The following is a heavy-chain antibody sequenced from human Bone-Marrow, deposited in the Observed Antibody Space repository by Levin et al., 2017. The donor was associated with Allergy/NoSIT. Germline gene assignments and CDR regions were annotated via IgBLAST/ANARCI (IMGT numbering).Heavy chain of an antibody. D-gene: IGHD6-19*01. V-gene: IGHV1-2*02. CDR2: INPNSGGT. Sequence: ASVKVSCKASGYTFTGYYMHWVRQAPGQGLEWMGWINPNSGGTNYAQKFQGRVTMTRDTSISTAYMELSRLRSDDTAVYYCARFSSGWYGGWFDPWGQGTLVTVSS. J-gene: IGHJ5*02. CDR1: GYTFTGYY. CDR3: ARFSSGWYGGWFDP.